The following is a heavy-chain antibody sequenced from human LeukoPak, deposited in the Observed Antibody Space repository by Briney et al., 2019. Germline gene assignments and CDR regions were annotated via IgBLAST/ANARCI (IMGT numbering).Heavy chain of an antibody. CDR2: ITGSGAFT. D-gene: IGHD6-19*01. J-gene: IGHJ4*02. CDR3: AKRSAESSGYFDY. Sequence: PGRSLRLSCAASGFTFSSYGMHWVRQAPGKGLEWVSAITGSGAFTDYADSVKGRFTISRDNSKNMLYLQMNSLRAEDTAVYYCAKRSAESSGYFDYWGQGTLVTVSS. V-gene: IGHV3-23*01. CDR1: GFTFSSYG.